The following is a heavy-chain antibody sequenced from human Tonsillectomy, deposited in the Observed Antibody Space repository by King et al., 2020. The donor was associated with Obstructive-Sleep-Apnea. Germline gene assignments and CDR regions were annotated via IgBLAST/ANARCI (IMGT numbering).Heavy chain of an antibody. D-gene: IGHD6-13*01. CDR3: ARDALIAAAGIYYYYGMDV. J-gene: IGHJ6*02. V-gene: IGHV3-21*01. CDR2: ISSSSSYI. Sequence: VQLVESGGGLVKPGGSLRLSCAASGFTFSSYSMNWVRQAPGKGLEWVSSISSSSSYIYYADSVKGRFTISRDNAKHSLYLQMNSLRAEDTAVYYCARDALIAAAGIYYYYGMDVWGQGTTVTVSS. CDR1: GFTFSSYS.